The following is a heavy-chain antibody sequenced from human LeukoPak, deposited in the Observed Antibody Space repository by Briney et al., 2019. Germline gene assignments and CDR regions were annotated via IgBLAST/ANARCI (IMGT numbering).Heavy chain of an antibody. CDR2: IYHSGST. J-gene: IGHJ5*02. CDR3: ARGGNYWPQWWFDP. D-gene: IGHD1-26*01. Sequence: PSGTLSLTCAVSGGSISRSNWWSWVRQPPGKGLEWIGEIYHSGSTNYNPSLKSRVTISVDKSKNQFSLKLSSVTAADTAVYYCARGGNYWPQWWFDPWGRGTLVSVSS. CDR1: GGSISRSNW. V-gene: IGHV4-4*02.